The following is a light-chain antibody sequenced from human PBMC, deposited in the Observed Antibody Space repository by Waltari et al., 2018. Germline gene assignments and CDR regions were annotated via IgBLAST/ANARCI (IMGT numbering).Light chain of an antibody. CDR2: GKN. V-gene: IGLV3-19*01. J-gene: IGLJ3*02. Sequence: SSHLTPDPAVSVALGQTVRITCQGDSLRIYYASWYQQKAGQAPVLVIYGKNNRPSGIPDRFSGSISGNTASLTITGAQAEDEADYYCNSRDSSGNHLAVFGGGTKLTVL. CDR3: NSRDSSGNHLAV. CDR1: SLRIYY.